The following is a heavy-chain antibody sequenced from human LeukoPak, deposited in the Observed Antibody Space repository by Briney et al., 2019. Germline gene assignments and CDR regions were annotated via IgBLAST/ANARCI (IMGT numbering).Heavy chain of an antibody. D-gene: IGHD3-22*01. J-gene: IGHJ4*02. CDR1: GITLSNYG. V-gene: IGHV3-23*01. CDR3: AKRGVVIRVILVGFHKEAYYFDS. Sequence: GGSLRPSCAVSGITLSNYGMSWVRQAPGKGLEWVAGISGSGGSTNYADSVKGRFTISRDNPKNTLYLQMNSLTVEDTAVYFCAKRGVVIRVILVGFHKEAYYFDSWGQGALVTVSS. CDR2: ISGSGGST.